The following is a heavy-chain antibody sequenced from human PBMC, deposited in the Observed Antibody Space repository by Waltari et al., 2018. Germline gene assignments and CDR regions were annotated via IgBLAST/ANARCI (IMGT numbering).Heavy chain of an antibody. D-gene: IGHD5-18*01. J-gene: IGHJ4*02. CDR1: GGSINSGYYY. Sequence: QVQLQESGPGLVKPSQTLSLTCSVSGGSINSGYYYWTWIRQNPGKGLEWIGYIDYSGGTYYTPSLTSRGTISADTSKNQFSLSLTSVTAADAAVYYCARGVDTSITFDHWGQGTLVTVSS. CDR3: ARGVDTSITFDH. CDR2: IDYSGGT. V-gene: IGHV4-31*03.